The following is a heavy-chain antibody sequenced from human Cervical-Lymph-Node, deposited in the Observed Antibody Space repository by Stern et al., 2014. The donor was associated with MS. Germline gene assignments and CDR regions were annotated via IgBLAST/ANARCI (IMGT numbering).Heavy chain of an antibody. CDR3: ARDRIVLVRGRSWSDT. J-gene: IGHJ5*02. D-gene: IGHD3-10*01. CDR2: TYVSGST. Sequence: QVQLQESGPGLVRPSQTLSLTCIVSGDSINSGNYYWTWIRQPAGKGLEWIGRTYVSGSTTYTASLKSRVTISGDTSKNQFSRELRSVTAADTAVYYCARDRIVLVRGRSWSDTWGQGTLVTVSS. CDR1: GDSINSGNYY. V-gene: IGHV4-61*02.